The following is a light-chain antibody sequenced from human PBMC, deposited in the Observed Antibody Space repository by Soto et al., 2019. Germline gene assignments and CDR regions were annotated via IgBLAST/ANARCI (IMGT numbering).Light chain of an antibody. V-gene: IGKV3-15*01. CDR1: QGIGDT. CDR3: RHFINLPAGPC. CDR2: DTS. Sequence: KVRRRAPESLSVSPGGGATLSKRASQGIGDTLAWYQHKPGQTPRLLIYDTSTRATGVPAGFSGSGSGTEFILTISSLQSEDLSSYSCRHFINLPAGPCFGGGTKVDIK. J-gene: IGKJ4*01.